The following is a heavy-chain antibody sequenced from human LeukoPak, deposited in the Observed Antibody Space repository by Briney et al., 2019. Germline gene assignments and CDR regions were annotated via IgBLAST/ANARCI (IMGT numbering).Heavy chain of an antibody. CDR2: IYTSGNT. J-gene: IGHJ4*02. CDR3: TRGFLQIDY. CDR1: GGSISNYF. V-gene: IGHV4-4*09. Sequence: SSETLSLTCTVSGGSISNYFWTWIRQPPGKGLEWIGSIYTSGNTNYNPSLESRVTMSVDTSKNQFSLRLNSVTAADTAVYYCTRGFLQIDYWGQGTLVTVSS.